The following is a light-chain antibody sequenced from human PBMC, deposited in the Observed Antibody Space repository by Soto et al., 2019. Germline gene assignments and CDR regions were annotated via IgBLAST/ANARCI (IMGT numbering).Light chain of an antibody. Sequence: EVVLTQSPGTLSLFPGERATLSCRASQSVTNSYLAWYQQKPGQAPRLLIYGASSRATGIPDRFSGSGSGTDFTLTISRLEPEDFAVYYCQQYGSSPPVTFGQGTRLEIK. V-gene: IGKV3-20*01. CDR1: QSVTNSY. CDR2: GAS. J-gene: IGKJ5*01. CDR3: QQYGSSPPVT.